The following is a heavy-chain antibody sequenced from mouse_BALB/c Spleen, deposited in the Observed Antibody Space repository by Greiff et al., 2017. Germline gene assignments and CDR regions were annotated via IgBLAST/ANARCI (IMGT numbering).Heavy chain of an antibody. CDR2: IWSGGST. CDR3: ASLSFSYYYAMDY. J-gene: IGHJ4*01. CDR1: GFSLTSYG. Sequence: VKLQESGPGLVQPSQSLSITCTVSGFSLTSYGVHWVRQSPGKGLEWLGVIWSGGSTDYNAAFISRLSISKDNSKSQVFFKMNSLQANDTAIYYCASLSFSYYYAMDYWGQGTSVTVSS. V-gene: IGHV2-2*02. D-gene: IGHD1-2*01.